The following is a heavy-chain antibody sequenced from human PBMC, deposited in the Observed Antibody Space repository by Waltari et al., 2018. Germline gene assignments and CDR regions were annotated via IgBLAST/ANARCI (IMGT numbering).Heavy chain of an antibody. CDR1: GGSISSSSYY. CDR2: IYYSGIT. CDR3: ARLQLGLLYYFDY. V-gene: IGHV4-39*01. D-gene: IGHD7-27*01. Sequence: QLQLQESGPGLVKPSETLSLTCTVSGGSISSSSYYWGWLRQPPGKGLGWIGSIYYSGITYYNPSLKSRVTISVDTSKNQFSLKLSSVTAADTAVYYCARLQLGLLYYFDYWGQGTLVTVSS. J-gene: IGHJ4*02.